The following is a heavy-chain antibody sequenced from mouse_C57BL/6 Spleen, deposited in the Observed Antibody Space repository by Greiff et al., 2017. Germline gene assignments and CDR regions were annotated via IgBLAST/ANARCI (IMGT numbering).Heavy chain of an antibody. CDR2: ISSGGSYT. CDR1: GFTFSSYG. J-gene: IGHJ2*01. V-gene: IGHV5-6*01. CDR3: ARHSDSSGPLDY. D-gene: IGHD3-2*02. Sequence: EVKLMESGGDLVKPGGSLKLSCAASGFTFSSYGLSWVRQTPDKRLEWVATISSGGSYTYYPDSVQGRFTISRDNAKNTLYLQLSSLKSEDTAMYYGARHSDSSGPLDYWGQGTTLTVAS.